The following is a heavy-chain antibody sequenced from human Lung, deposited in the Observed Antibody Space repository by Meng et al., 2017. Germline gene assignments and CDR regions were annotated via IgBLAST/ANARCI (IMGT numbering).Heavy chain of an antibody. D-gene: IGHD3-10*01. Sequence: GSLRPSCTVSGGSINYQYWSWIRQPPGKGLEWMGYIYYSGSTNYNPSLKSRVTISIDTSKNQFSRTLRSVTAADTAMSYCANYGSGGLDYWGQGTLVTVS. J-gene: IGHJ4*02. V-gene: IGHV4-59*11. CDR1: GGSINYQY. CDR3: ANYGSGGLDY. CDR2: IYYSGST.